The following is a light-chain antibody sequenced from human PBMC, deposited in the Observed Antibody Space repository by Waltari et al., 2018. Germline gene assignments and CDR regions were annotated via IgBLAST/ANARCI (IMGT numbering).Light chain of an antibody. V-gene: IGKV2-40*01. CDR1: QSLLHSNGNTY. J-gene: IGKJ1*01. Sequence: DIVMTQTPLSLPITPGEPASVSCSSSQSLLHSNGNTYLHWYLQKPGQSPQLLIYGGSNRDSGVPARFSASASGTHFTLRISKVEAEDVGIYYCLQAMAFPRTFGQGTKVEIK. CDR2: GGS. CDR3: LQAMAFPRT.